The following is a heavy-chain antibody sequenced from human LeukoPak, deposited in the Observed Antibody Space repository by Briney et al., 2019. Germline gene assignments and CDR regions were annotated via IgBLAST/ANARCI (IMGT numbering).Heavy chain of an antibody. CDR3: ARLYSSSFPLY. D-gene: IGHD6-6*01. J-gene: IGHJ4*02. CDR2: IYYSGST. CDR1: GRSISSYY. Sequence: SETLSLTCTVSGRSISSYYWSWLRQPPGKGLEWIGYIYYSGSTNYNPSLKSRVTISVDTSKNQFSLKLSSVTAADTAVYYCARLYSSSFPLYWGQGTLVTVSS. V-gene: IGHV4-59*08.